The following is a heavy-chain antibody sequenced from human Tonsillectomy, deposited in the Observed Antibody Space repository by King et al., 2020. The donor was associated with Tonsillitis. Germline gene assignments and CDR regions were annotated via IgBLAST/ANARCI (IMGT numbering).Heavy chain of an antibody. CDR3: VKDTVTPDSFYYNGMDV. V-gene: IGHV3-23*04. J-gene: IGHJ6*02. CDR1: GFTFSSYG. CDR2: FSGSGGRT. D-gene: IGHD4-17*01. Sequence: VQLVESGGGFVQPGGSLRLSCAASGFTFSSYGMNWVRQAPGKGLQWVSSFSGSGGRTYYANFVKGRFTISRDNSKNMLYLQMNSLRAGDTAVYYCVKDTVTPDSFYYNGMDVWGQGTTVTVSS.